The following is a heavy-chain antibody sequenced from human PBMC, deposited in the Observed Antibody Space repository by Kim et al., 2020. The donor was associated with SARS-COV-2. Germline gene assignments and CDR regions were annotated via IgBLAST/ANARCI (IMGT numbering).Heavy chain of an antibody. J-gene: IGHJ6*02. CDR2: IYYSGST. CDR3: ARDLSHYDFWSGYVCPRGGMDV. CDR1: GGSVSSGSYY. Sequence: SETLSLTCTVSGGSVSSGSYYWSWIRQPPGKGLEWIGYIYYSGSTNYNPSLKSRVTISVDTSKNQFSLKLSSVTAADTAVYYCARDLSHYDFWSGYVCPRGGMDVWGQGTTVTVSS. V-gene: IGHV4-61*01. D-gene: IGHD3-3*01.